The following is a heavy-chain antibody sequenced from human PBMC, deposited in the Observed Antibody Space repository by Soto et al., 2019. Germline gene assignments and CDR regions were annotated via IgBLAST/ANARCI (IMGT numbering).Heavy chain of an antibody. D-gene: IGHD3-22*01. CDR1: GFTFSSYG. CDR2: ISYDGSNT. Sequence: QVQLVEYGGGVVQPGRSLRLSCAASGFTFSSYGMHWIRQASGKGLEWVAVISYDGSNTYYADSVKGRFTISRDNSKNKVYVQMSSLRAEGTAVYYCARDGNYYGSSGPSFGYWGQGTLVTVS. CDR3: ARDGNYYGSSGPSFGY. J-gene: IGHJ4*02. V-gene: IGHV3-30*05.